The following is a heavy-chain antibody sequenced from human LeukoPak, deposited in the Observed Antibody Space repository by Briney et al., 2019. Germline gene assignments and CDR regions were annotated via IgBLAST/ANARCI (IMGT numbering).Heavy chain of an antibody. D-gene: IGHD6-13*01. CDR1: GGSISSYY. Sequence: SEALSLICTVSGGSISSYYWSWIRQPPEKGLEWIGYIYYSGSTYYNPSLKSRVTISVDTSKNQFSLKLSSVTAADTAVYYCARDRAAAGTEWFDPWGQGTLVTVSS. CDR3: ARDRAAAGTEWFDP. V-gene: IGHV4-59*12. CDR2: IYYSGST. J-gene: IGHJ5*02.